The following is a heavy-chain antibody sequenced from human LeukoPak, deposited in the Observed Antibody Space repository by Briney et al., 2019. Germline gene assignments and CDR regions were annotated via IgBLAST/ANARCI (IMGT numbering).Heavy chain of an antibody. CDR3: ARGPGRFLESNYYYYYMDV. D-gene: IGHD3-3*01. V-gene: IGHV1-2*02. J-gene: IGHJ6*03. CDR1: EYSFTGYH. CDR2: INPNTGHP. Sequence: ASVKVSCKVVEYSFTGYHLHWMRQAPGHGLEWMGRINPNTGHPVYAYKFQGRVAMTRDTSTSTAYMELSSLRSEDTAVYYCARGPGRFLESNYYYYYMDVWGKGTTVTVSS.